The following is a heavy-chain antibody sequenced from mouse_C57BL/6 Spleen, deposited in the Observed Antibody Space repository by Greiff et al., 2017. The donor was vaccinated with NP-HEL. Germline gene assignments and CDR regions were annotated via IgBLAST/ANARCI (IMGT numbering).Heavy chain of an antibody. CDR3: ARKLQWYFDV. CDR1: GYTFTSYW. V-gene: IGHV1-69*01. J-gene: IGHJ1*03. Sequence: QVQLQQPGAELVMPGASVKLSCKASGYTFTSYWMHWVKQRPGRGLEWIGEIDPSDSYTNYNQKFKGKSTLTVDKSSSTAYMQLSSLTSEDSAVYYCARKLQWYFDVWGTGTTVTVSS. D-gene: IGHD1-1*01. CDR2: IDPSDSYT.